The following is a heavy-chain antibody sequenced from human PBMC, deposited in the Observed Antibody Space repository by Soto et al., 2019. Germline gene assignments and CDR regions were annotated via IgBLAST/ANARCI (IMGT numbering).Heavy chain of an antibody. CDR3: ARAYYASSRYSYGSAFDI. J-gene: IGHJ3*02. Sequence: PSQTRSVTCAISGDSVSSNSAAWNWIRQSPSRGLEWLVRTYYRSKWYNDYAVSVKSRITINPDTSKNQFSLQLNSVTPEDTAVSYCARAYYASSRYSYGSAFDIWRQGTMVTASS. CDR2: TYYRSKWYN. D-gene: IGHD3-22*01. CDR1: GDSVSSNSAA. V-gene: IGHV6-1*01.